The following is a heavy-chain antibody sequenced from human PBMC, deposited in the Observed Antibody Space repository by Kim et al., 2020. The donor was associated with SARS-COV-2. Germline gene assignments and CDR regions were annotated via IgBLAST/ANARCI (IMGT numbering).Heavy chain of an antibody. J-gene: IGHJ6*02. CDR3: ARDRPSIAARHGGVYYYYGMDV. Sequence: SVKVSCKASGGTFSSYAISWVRQAPGQGLEWMGRIIPILGIANYAQKFQGRVTITADKSTSTAYMELSSLRSEDTAVYYCARDRPSIAARHGGVYYYYGMDVWGQGTTVTVSS. V-gene: IGHV1-69*04. D-gene: IGHD6-6*01. CDR1: GGTFSSYA. CDR2: IIPILGIA.